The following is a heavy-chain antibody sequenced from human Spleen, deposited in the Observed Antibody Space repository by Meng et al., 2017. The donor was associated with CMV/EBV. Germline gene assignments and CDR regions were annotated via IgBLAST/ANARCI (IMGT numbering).Heavy chain of an antibody. CDR3: ARGGYCSGGSCYEGWFDP. CDR1: GGSFSGYY. D-gene: IGHD2-15*01. V-gene: IGHV4-34*01. Sequence: QVQLQQWGAGLLKPSETLSLTCAVYGGSFSGYYWSWIRQPPGKGLEWIGEINHSGSTNYNPSLKSRVTISVDTSKNQFSLKLSSVTAADTAVYYCARGGYCSGGSCYEGWFDPWGQGTLVTVPS. J-gene: IGHJ5*02. CDR2: INHSGST.